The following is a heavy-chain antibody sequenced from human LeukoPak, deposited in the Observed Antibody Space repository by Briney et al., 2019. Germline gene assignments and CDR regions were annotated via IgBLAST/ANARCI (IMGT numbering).Heavy chain of an antibody. J-gene: IGHJ4*02. V-gene: IGHV4-59*12. CDR3: ASLRVPGDFDY. CDR1: GGSISSYY. D-gene: IGHD3-16*01. CDR2: VYYSGST. Sequence: SETLSLTCTVCGGSISSYYWSWLRQPPGKGLEWIGYVYYSGSTDYSPSLRSRGTISVDTSNNKLSLRLTSVPAADTAVYYCASLRVPGDFDYWGQGTLVTVSS.